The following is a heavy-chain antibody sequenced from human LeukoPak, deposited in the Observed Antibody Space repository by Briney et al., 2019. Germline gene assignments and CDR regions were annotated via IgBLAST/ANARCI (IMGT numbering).Heavy chain of an antibody. D-gene: IGHD3-22*01. V-gene: IGHV3-21*01. J-gene: IGHJ4*02. CDR1: GFIVNYLR. Sequence: PGGSLRLSCSASGFIVNYLRVTWVRQAPGKGLEWVSSISSDGTDMWYGDSVRGRFTISRDNAKNSFYMQMNSLRADDTAVYYCSRDGGSGFSSGFDFWGQGTLVTVSS. CDR3: SRDGGSGFSSGFDF. CDR2: ISSDGTDM.